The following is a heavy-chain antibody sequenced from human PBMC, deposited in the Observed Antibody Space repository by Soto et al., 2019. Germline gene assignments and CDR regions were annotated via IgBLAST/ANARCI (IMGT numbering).Heavy chain of an antibody. CDR1: GFSFSRYA. CDR2: ISRAGSSI. CDR3: ARSRNGAVPDSINF. Sequence: PGGSLRLSCAASGFSFSRYAMHWVRQAPGEGLEWVAVISRAGSSIYYGDSVKGRFTVSRDNSNNTLFLSMTSLRPDDTAVFYCARSRNGAVPDSINFWGQGTLVTVSS. D-gene: IGHD2-8*01. J-gene: IGHJ4*02. V-gene: IGHV3-30-3*01.